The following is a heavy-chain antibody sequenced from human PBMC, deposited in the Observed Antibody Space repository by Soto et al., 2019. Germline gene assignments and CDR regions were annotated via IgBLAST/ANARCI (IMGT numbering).Heavy chain of an antibody. CDR3: AKVDYSNYGWFDP. Sequence: QVQLVESGGGVVQPGRSLRLSCAASGFTFSSYGMHWVRQAPGKGLEWVAVISYDGSNKYYADSVKGRFTISRDNSKNTLYLQMNSLRAEDTAVYYCAKVDYSNYGWFDPWGQGTLVTVSS. D-gene: IGHD4-4*01. CDR1: GFTFSSYG. CDR2: ISYDGSNK. V-gene: IGHV3-30*18. J-gene: IGHJ5*02.